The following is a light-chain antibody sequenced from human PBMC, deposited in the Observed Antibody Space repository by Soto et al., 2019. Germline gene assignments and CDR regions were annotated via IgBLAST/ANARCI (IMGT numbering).Light chain of an antibody. J-gene: IGLJ2*01. CDR3: SSFTTTSLLVF. V-gene: IGLV2-14*01. CDR1: SSDVGAYNS. Sequence: QSALTQPASVSGSPGQSITISCTGTSSDVGAYNSVSWYQQHPGKAPKLMIYEVSNRPLGVSNRFSGSKSGNTASLTISGLQVEYEADYFCSSFTTTSLLVFFGGRTKLTVL. CDR2: EVS.